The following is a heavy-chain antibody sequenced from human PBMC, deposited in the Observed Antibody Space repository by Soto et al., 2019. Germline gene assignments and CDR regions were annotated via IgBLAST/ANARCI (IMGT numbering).Heavy chain of an antibody. Sequence: PGGSLRFSCAASGFTFTRYSMNWVRQAPGKGLEWVSSISSTTNYIYYADSMKGRFTVSRDNAKNSVYLEMNSLSAEDTAVYYCARESEDLTSNFDYWGQGTLVTVSS. CDR2: ISSTTNYI. J-gene: IGHJ4*02. CDR3: ARESEDLTSNFDY. CDR1: GFTFTRYS. V-gene: IGHV3-21*01.